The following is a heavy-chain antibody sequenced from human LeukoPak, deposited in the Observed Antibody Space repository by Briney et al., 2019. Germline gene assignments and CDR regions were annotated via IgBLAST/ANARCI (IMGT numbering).Heavy chain of an antibody. D-gene: IGHD3-22*01. CDR2: TFYRSKWYN. Sequence: QSQTLSLTCAISGDSVSSNSAAWNWIRQSPSRGLEWLGRTFYRSKWYNDYAVSVKSRITLNPDTSKNQFSLQLNSVTPDDTGVYYCAGVGTYYDDSTSYYHDAFDIWGQGTMVTVSS. J-gene: IGHJ3*02. V-gene: IGHV6-1*01. CDR3: AGVGTYYDDSTSYYHDAFDI. CDR1: GDSVSSNSAA.